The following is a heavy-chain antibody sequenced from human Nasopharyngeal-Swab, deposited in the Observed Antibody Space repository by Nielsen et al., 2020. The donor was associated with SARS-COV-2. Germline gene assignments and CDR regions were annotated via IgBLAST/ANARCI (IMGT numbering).Heavy chain of an antibody. CDR3: ARTAIEGGYYRGDAFDI. Sequence: GESLKISWKGSGYRFLSHRVGWVRQMPGKGLEWMGIIYPGDSDTRYSPSFQGQVTISADKSINTAYLQWSSLTASDTAVYYCARTAIEGGYYRGDAFDIWGQGTMVTVSS. J-gene: IGHJ3*02. D-gene: IGHD3-22*01. CDR2: IYPGDSDT. V-gene: IGHV5-51*01. CDR1: GYRFLSHR.